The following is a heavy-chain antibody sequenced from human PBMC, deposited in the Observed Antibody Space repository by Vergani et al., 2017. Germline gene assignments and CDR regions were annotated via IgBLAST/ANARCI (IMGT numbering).Heavy chain of an antibody. V-gene: IGHV1-2*02. CDR1: GYTFTGYY. Sequence: QVQLVQSGAEVKKPGASVKVSCKASGYTFTGYYMHWVRQAPGQGLEWMGWINPNSGDTNYAQKFQGRVTMTRDTSISTAYMELSRLRSDDTAVYYCATGADYRDIVFNYWGQGTLVTVSS. D-gene: IGHD3-16*01. CDR2: INPNSGDT. CDR3: ATGADYRDIVFNY. J-gene: IGHJ4*02.